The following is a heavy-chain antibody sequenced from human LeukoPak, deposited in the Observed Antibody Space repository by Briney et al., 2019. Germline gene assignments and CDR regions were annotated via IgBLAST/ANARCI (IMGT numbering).Heavy chain of an antibody. D-gene: IGHD1-7*01. CDR2: ISYDGSNK. CDR1: GFTFSSYG. Sequence: GRSLRLSCAASGFTFSSYGMHWVRQAPGKGLEWVAVISYDGSNKYYADSVKGRFTISRDNSKNTLYLQMNSLRAEDTAVYYCAKDDLFSGELCPFDPWGQGTLVTVSS. CDR3: AKDDLFSGELCPFDP. J-gene: IGHJ5*02. V-gene: IGHV3-30*18.